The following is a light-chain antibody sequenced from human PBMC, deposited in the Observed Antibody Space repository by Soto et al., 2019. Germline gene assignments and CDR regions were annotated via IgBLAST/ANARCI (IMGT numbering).Light chain of an antibody. V-gene: IGLV4-69*01. J-gene: IGLJ1*01. Sequence: VLTQSPSASASLGASVRLTCTLTSGHSSYAIAWHQQQPEKGPRFLMKLNSDGTHSKGDGIPDRYSGSSSGAERYLTISSLQSEDEADYSCQTWGTGIHVFGTGTKVTVL. CDR3: QTWGTGIHV. CDR2: LNSDGTH. CDR1: SGHSSYA.